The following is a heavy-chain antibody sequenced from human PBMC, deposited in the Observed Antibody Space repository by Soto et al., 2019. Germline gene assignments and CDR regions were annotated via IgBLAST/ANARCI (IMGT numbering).Heavy chain of an antibody. CDR2: IYHSGST. V-gene: IGHV4-38-2*01. D-gene: IGHD6-19*01. CDR3: ARAVAGEGGEWYFDY. J-gene: IGHJ4*02. CDR1: GYSISSGYY. Sequence: SETLSLTCAVSGYSISSGYYWGWIRQPPGKGLEWIGSIYHSGSTYYNPSLKSRVTISVDTSKNQFSLKLSSVTAADTAVYYCARAVAGEGGEWYFDYWGQGTLVTVSS.